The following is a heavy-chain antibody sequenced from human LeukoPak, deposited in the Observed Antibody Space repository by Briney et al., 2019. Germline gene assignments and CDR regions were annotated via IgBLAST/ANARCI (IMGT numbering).Heavy chain of an antibody. J-gene: IGHJ5*02. Sequence: ASVKVSCKASGYTFTSYGISWVRQAPGQGLEWMGWISAYNGNTSYAQKLQGRVTMTTDTSTSTAYMELRSLRSDDTAVYYCARDIGITMIVVATNWFDPWGQGTLVTVSS. CDR2: ISAYNGNT. CDR3: ARDIGITMIVVATNWFDP. CDR1: GYTFTSYG. V-gene: IGHV1-18*01. D-gene: IGHD3-22*01.